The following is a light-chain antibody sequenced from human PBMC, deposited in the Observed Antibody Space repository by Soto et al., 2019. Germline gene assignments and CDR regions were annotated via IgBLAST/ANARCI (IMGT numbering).Light chain of an antibody. V-gene: IGKV1-39*01. J-gene: IGKJ3*01. CDR3: QQSYSTPL. Sequence: DIQMTQSPSSLSASVGDRVTITCRASQSISSYLNWYQQKPGKAPKLLIYAASSLQSGVPSRFSGSGSGTDSTLTISSLQPEDFATYYCQQSYSTPLFGPGTKVDI. CDR1: QSISSY. CDR2: AAS.